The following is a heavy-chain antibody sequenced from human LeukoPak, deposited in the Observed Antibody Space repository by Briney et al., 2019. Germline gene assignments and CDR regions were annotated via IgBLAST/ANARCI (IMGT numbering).Heavy chain of an antibody. CDR1: GYTFTSYY. CDR3: GTWSVTTTDY. D-gene: IGHD4-17*01. J-gene: IGHJ4*02. V-gene: IGHV1-46*01. CDR2: INPSGGST. Sequence: ASVKVSRKASGYTFTSYYMHWVRQAPGQGLEWMGIINPSGGSTSYAQKFQGRVTMTRDTSTSTVYMELSSLRSEDTAVYYCGTWSVTTTDYWGQGTLVTVSS.